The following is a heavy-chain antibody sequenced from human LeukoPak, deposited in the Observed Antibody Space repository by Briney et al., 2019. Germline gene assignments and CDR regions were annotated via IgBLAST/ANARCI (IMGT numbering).Heavy chain of an antibody. CDR3: PRGDYGDHRHFDY. V-gene: IGHV1-69*13. J-gene: IGHJ4*02. D-gene: IGHD4-17*01. Sequence: GASVKVSCKASGGTFSSYAISWVRQAPGQGLEWMGGIIPIFGTANYAQKFQGRVTITADESTSTAYMELSSLRSEDTAVYYCPRGDYGDHRHFDYWGQGTLVTVSS. CDR2: IIPIFGTA. CDR1: GGTFSSYA.